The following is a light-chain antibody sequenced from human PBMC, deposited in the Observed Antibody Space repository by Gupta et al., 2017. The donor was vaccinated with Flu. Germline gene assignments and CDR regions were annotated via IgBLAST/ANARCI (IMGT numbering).Light chain of an antibody. J-gene: IGKJ5*01. CDR3: QQFGSSSGIT. CDR1: QSISDSY. Sequence: RATLSCMASQSISDSYSAWYQQKPGQAPRLLIHGASYRATGIPERFTGSGSGTDFTLTITRLEPEDFGVYYCQQFGSSSGITFGQGTRLEIK. V-gene: IGKV3-20*01. CDR2: GAS.